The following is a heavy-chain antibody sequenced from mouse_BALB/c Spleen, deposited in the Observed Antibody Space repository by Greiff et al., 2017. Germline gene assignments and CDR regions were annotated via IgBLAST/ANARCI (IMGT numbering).Heavy chain of an antibody. Sequence: VQLQQSGPELVKPGASVRISCKASGYTFTSYYIHWVKQRPGQGLEWIGWIYPGNVNTKYNEKFKGKATLTADKSSSTAYMQLSSLTSEDSAVYFCAKGSHGNSGAWFAYWGQGTLVTVSA. CDR3: AKGSHGNSGAWFAY. CDR2: IYPGNVNT. J-gene: IGHJ3*01. D-gene: IGHD2-1*01. V-gene: IGHV1S56*01. CDR1: GYTFTSYY.